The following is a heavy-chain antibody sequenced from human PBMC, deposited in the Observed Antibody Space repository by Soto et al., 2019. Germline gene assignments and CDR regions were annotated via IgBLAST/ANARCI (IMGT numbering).Heavy chain of an antibody. D-gene: IGHD6-6*01. J-gene: IGHJ5*02. CDR1: GGSISSGGYY. CDR3: AREVIAARVHRSFDP. CDR2: IYYSGST. Sequence: LSLTCTVSGGSISSGGYYWSWIRQHPGKGLEWIGYIYYSGSTYYNPSLKSRVTISVDTSKNQFSLKLSSVTAADTAVYYCAREVIAARVHRSFDPWGQGTLVTVSS. V-gene: IGHV4-31*03.